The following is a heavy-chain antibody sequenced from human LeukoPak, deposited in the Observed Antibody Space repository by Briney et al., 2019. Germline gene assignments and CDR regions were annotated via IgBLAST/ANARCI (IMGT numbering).Heavy chain of an antibody. J-gene: IGHJ4*02. D-gene: IGHD4-17*01. CDR3: ARAGYGDSDFDY. CDR1: GGSINSSSYY. CDR2: IYYSGST. Sequence: SETLSLTCTVSGGSINSSSYYWGWIRQPPGKGLEWIGSIYYSGSTYDNPSLKSRVTISVDTSKNQFSLKLNSVTATGTAVYYCARAGYGDSDFDYWGQGTLVTVSS. V-gene: IGHV4-39*07.